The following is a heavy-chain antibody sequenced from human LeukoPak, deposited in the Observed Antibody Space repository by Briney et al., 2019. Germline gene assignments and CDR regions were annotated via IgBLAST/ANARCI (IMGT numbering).Heavy chain of an antibody. D-gene: IGHD2-2*01. J-gene: IGHJ4*02. CDR2: INHSGST. V-gene: IGHV4-34*01. CDR3: ARGCIGSTSCNPAFDY. CDR1: GGSFSGYY. Sequence: SETLSLTCAVYGGSFSGYYWSWIRQPPGKGLEWIGEINHSGSTNYNPYLKSRVTISVDTSKNQFSQKLSSVTAADTAVYYCARGCIGSTSCNPAFDYWGQGTLVTVSS.